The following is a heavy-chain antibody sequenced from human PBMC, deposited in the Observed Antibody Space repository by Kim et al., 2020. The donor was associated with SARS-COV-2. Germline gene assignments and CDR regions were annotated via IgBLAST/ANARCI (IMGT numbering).Heavy chain of an antibody. J-gene: IGHJ3*02. CDR1: GGSISSYY. V-gene: IGHV4-59*13. CDR3: ARGLPLGYSYGYGDDAFDI. Sequence: SETLSLTCTVSGGSISSYYWSWIRQPPGKGLEWIGYIYYSGSTNYNPSLKSRVTISVDTSKNQFSLKLSSVTAADTAVYYCARGLPLGYSYGYGDDAFDIWGQGTMVTVSS. CDR2: IYYSGST. D-gene: IGHD5-18*01.